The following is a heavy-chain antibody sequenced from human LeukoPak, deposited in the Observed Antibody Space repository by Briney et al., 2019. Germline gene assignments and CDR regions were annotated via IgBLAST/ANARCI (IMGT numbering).Heavy chain of an antibody. Sequence: GGSLRLSCAASGFTFSSYAMSWVRQAPGKGLEWVSAISGSGGSTNYADSVKGRFTISRDNSKNTLYLQMNSLRAEDTAVYYCARDWELLHAFDIWGQGTMVTVSS. J-gene: IGHJ3*02. CDR3: ARDWELLHAFDI. D-gene: IGHD1-26*01. V-gene: IGHV3-23*01. CDR1: GFTFSSYA. CDR2: ISGSGGST.